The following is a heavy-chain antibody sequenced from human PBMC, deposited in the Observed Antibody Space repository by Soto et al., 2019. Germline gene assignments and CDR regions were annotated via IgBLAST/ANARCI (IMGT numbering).Heavy chain of an antibody. V-gene: IGHV4-59*01. J-gene: IGHJ6*02. Sequence: QVQLQESGPGQVKPSETLSLTCTVSGGSISNYYWNWIRQPPGEGLEWIGNIYNTGSTNYNPSLKSRATISIATSKNQCSLKLSSVTIAGPDFDYCARYRYYYYNGLDVWGQGTTVTVS. CDR1: GGSISNYY. D-gene: IGHD3-16*02. CDR3: ARYRYYYYNGLDV. CDR2: IYNTGST.